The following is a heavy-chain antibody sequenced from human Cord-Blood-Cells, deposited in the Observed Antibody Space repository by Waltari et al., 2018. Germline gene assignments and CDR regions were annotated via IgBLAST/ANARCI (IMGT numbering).Heavy chain of an antibody. V-gene: IGHV2-70*04. D-gene: IGHD3-10*01. CDR1: GFPLSTSGMR. CDR3: ARIGGGAGAFDI. CDR2: IAWDDDK. J-gene: IGHJ3*02. Sequence: QVTLKESGPALVKPTQTLTLTCTFSGFPLSTSGMRVSWIRQPPGKALEWLARIAWDDDKFYSTSLKTRLTISKDTSKNQVVLTMTNMDPVDTATYYCARIGGGAGAFDIWGQGTMVTVSS.